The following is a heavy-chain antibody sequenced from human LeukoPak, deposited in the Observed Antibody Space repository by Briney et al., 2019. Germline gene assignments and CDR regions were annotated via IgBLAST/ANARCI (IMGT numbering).Heavy chain of an antibody. V-gene: IGHV3-74*01. CDR1: GFSFSSYW. Sequence: PGGSLRLSCAASGFSFSSYWMHWVRQAPGKGLVWVSRIYTAGSTTSYADSVKGRFTISRDNAKNTLYLQMNSLRAEDTAIYYCARHDYGGVDCWGQGTLVTVSS. CDR3: ARHDYGGVDC. J-gene: IGHJ4*02. CDR2: IYTAGSTT. D-gene: IGHD4-23*01.